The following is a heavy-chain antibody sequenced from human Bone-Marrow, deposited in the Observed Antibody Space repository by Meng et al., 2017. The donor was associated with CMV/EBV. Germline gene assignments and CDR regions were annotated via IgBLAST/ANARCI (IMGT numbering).Heavy chain of an antibody. CDR3: ATNPFSRYPYYYYGMDV. CDR2: ISAYNGNT. D-gene: IGHD3-22*01. V-gene: IGHV1-18*01. Sequence: ASVKVSCKASGYTFTSYGISWVRQAPGQGLEWMGWISAYNGNTNYAQKLQGRVTMTTDTSTSTAYMELRSLRSDDTAVYYCATNPFSRYPYYYYGMDVWGQGTKVTVSS. J-gene: IGHJ6*02. CDR1: GYTFTSYG.